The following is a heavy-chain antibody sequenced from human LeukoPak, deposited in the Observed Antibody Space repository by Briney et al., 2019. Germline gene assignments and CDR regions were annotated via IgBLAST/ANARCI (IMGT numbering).Heavy chain of an antibody. CDR1: GGTLSSYA. J-gene: IGHJ4*02. CDR2: IIPILGIA. V-gene: IGHV1-69*04. Sequence: SVKVSCKASGGTLSSYAISWVRQAPGQGLEWMGRIIPILGIANYAQKFQGRVTITADKSTSTAYMELSSLRSEDTAVYYCARAIDYGGGVDYWGQGTLVTVSS. D-gene: IGHD4-23*01. CDR3: ARAIDYGGGVDY.